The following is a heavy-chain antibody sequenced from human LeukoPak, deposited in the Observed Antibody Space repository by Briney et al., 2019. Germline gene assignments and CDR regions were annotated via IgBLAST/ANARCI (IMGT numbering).Heavy chain of an antibody. D-gene: IGHD1-26*01. CDR1: GGTFSNYA. CDR3: ARMPREYGSYYDDYYYMDV. CDR2: IIPIFGTA. J-gene: IGHJ6*03. V-gene: IGHV1-69*13. Sequence: SVKVSCKASGGTFSNYAISWVRQAPGQGLEWMGGIIPIFGTANYAQKFQGRVTITADESTSTAYMELSSLRSEDTAVYYCARMPREYGSYYDDYYYMDVWGKGTTVTVSS.